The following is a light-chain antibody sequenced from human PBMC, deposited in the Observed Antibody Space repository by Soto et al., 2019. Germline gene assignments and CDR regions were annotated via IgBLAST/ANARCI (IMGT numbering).Light chain of an antibody. CDR1: QGVTTN. V-gene: IGKV3-15*01. CDR2: DVS. Sequence: MTQSPAAQSLSPVARATLSYRAGQGVTTNFAWYQQKSGQSPRLLIYDVSIRATGVPARFSGTGSETDFTLTISGLQSEESAVYFCQQYNNWPFSVGQGTRLANK. CDR3: QQYNNWPFS. J-gene: IGKJ5*01.